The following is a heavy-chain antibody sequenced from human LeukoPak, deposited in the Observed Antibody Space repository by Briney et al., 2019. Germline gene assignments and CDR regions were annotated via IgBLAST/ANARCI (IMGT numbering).Heavy chain of an antibody. D-gene: IGHD6-13*01. V-gene: IGHV3-7*01. CDR1: GFSFSSYW. J-gene: IGHJ6*03. CDR3: ARIPAGIATRTGKLYYYYYYMDV. Sequence: GGSLRLSSADSGFSFSSYWMSWVPDAPGKGLERGAHIKQEVGVIYYVDSVKGRFSISRDNAKNSLHLQMSSLRAEDTAVYYCARIPAGIATRTGKLYYYYYYMDVWGKGTTVTVSS. CDR2: IKQEVGVI.